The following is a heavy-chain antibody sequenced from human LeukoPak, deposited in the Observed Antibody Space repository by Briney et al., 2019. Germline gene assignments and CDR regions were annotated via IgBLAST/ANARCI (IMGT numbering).Heavy chain of an antibody. D-gene: IGHD5-18*01. CDR1: GGIYSNCA. Sequence: SVKVSCKASGGIYSNCAYNWVRQAPGQGLEWMGGLIPIFCTANYAQKFHDRVTITTDESTSAAYMELSSLRSEDTAGYYCARCGNRGQLWLLDWFDPWGQGTRVTVFS. CDR2: LIPIFCTA. J-gene: IGHJ5*02. V-gene: IGHV1-69*05. CDR3: ARCGNRGQLWLLDWFDP.